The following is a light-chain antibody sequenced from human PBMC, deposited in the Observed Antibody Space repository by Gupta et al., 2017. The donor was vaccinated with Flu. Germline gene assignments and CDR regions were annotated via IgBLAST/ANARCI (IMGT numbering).Light chain of an antibody. Sequence: NFMLTQPRSVSESPGRTVTISCSRSSGSIASDYVQWYHQRPGSSPILLIYDDNQRSSGVPDRFSGSVDSSSGYVSLTISGLKIEDGCYYYCQTYDRTSYVFGTGTKVTVL. CDR3: QTYDRTSYV. CDR1: SGSIASDY. V-gene: IGLV6-57*01. CDR2: DDN. J-gene: IGLJ1*01.